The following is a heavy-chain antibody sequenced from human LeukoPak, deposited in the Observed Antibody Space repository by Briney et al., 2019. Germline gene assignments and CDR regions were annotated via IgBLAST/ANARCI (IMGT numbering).Heavy chain of an antibody. Sequence: PSETLSLTCAVYGGSFSTYYWSWIRQPPGKGLEWIGEINHSGSTNYNPSLKGRVTISVDTSKNQFSLKLSSVTAADTAVYYCARGVGVLLAYYFDYWGQGTLVTVSS. D-gene: IGHD3-10*01. CDR1: GGSFSTYY. CDR2: INHSGST. CDR3: ARGVGVLLAYYFDY. V-gene: IGHV4-34*01. J-gene: IGHJ4*02.